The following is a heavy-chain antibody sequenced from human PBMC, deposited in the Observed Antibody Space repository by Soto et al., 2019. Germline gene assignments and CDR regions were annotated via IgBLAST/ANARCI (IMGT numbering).Heavy chain of an antibody. CDR2: IYHSGST. Sequence: SETLSLPCAVSGGSISLRNWWSSVRQPPGKGLEWIGEIYHSGSTNYNPSLKSRVTISVDKSKNQFSLKLSSVTAADTAVYYCARVVFASEGTWWFDPWGQGTLVT. CDR1: GGSISLRNW. CDR3: ARVVFASEGTWWFDP. J-gene: IGHJ5*02. D-gene: IGHD1-1*01. V-gene: IGHV4-4*02.